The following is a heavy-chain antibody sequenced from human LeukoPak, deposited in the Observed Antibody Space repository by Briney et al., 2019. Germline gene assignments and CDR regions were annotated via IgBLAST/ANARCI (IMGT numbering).Heavy chain of an antibody. Sequence: SVKVSCKASGGTFSSCAISWVRQAPGQGLEWMGGIIPIFGTANYAQKFQGRVTITADESTSTAYMELSSLRSEDTAVYYCARGSSTGSYYGVFDYWGQGTLVTVSS. J-gene: IGHJ4*02. D-gene: IGHD3-10*01. CDR1: GGTFSSCA. V-gene: IGHV1-69*13. CDR3: ARGSSTGSYYGVFDY. CDR2: IIPIFGTA.